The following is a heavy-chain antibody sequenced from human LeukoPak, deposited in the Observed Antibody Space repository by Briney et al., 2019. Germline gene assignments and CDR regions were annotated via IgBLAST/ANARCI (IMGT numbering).Heavy chain of an antibody. D-gene: IGHD3-22*01. CDR1: GGSISSYY. CDR2: IYYSGST. V-gene: IGHV4-59*01. CDR3: ARGAPYYYDSSGYYRLFDY. J-gene: IGHJ4*02. Sequence: PSETLSLTCTVSGGSISSYYWSWIRQPPGKGLEWIGYIYYSGSTNYNPSLKSRVTISVDTSKNQFSLKLSSVTAADTAVYYCARGAPYYYDSSGYYRLFDYWGQGTLVTVSS.